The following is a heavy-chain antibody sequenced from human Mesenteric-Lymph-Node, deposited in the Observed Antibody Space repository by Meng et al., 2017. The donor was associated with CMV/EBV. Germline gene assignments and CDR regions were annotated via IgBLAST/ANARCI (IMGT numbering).Heavy chain of an antibody. CDR1: GGSISDYY. CDR2: ISDTGST. D-gene: IGHD6-19*01. CDR3: AREQWLVHYFDY. J-gene: IGHJ4*02. V-gene: IGHV4-59*01. Sequence: SETLSLTCTVSGGSISDYYWTWIRQPPGKGLEWIGYISDTGSTNYNPSLKSRVTMSLDTSNNQFSLKLNSVTAADTAVYYCAREQWLVHYFDYWGQGTLVTVSS.